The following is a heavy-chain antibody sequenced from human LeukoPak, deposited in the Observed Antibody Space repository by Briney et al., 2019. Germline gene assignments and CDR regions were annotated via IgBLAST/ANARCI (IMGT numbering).Heavy chain of an antibody. CDR2: IYYTGST. CDR3: ARNPPPPGRYFDY. CDR1: GGSINSYY. V-gene: IGHV4-59*01. J-gene: IGHJ4*02. Sequence: SETLSLTCTVSGGSINSYYWSWIRQPPGKGLEWIGYIYYTGSTNYNPSLTSRVTISGDTSKNQFSLKLSSVTAADTAVYYCARNPPPPGRYFDYWGQGTLVTVSS.